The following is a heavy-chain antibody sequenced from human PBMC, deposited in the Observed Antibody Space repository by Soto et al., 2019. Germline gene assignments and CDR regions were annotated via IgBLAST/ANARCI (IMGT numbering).Heavy chain of an antibody. D-gene: IGHD2-2*01. Sequence: GGSLRLSCAASGFTFSNYAMSWVRQAPGKGLEWVSAITGSGGDTYHADSVKGRFTISRDNTKNTLYLQMNSLRAEDTAVYYCAKGSASSRPYYFDYWGQGTLVTVSS. CDR1: GFTFSNYA. CDR2: ITGSGGDT. J-gene: IGHJ4*02. CDR3: AKGSASSRPYYFDY. V-gene: IGHV3-23*01.